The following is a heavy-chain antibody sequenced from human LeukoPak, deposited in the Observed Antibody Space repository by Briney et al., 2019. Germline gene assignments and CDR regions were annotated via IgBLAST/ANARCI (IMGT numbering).Heavy chain of an antibody. CDR2: ISWNSGSI. CDR3: AKTYCSSTSCYTDY. V-gene: IGHV3-9*01. D-gene: IGHD2-2*01. Sequence: PGGSLRLSCAASGFTFGDYAMHWVRQAPGKGLEWVSGISWNSGSIGYADSVKGRFTISRDNAKNSLHLQMNSLRAEDTALYYCAKTYCSSTSCYTDYWGQGTLVTVSS. CDR1: GFTFGDYA. J-gene: IGHJ4*02.